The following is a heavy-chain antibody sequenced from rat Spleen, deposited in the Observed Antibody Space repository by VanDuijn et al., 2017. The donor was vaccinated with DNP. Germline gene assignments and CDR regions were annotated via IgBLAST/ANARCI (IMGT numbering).Heavy chain of an antibody. D-gene: IGHD4-3*01. CDR3: VRWYNSGHYFDY. J-gene: IGHJ2*01. CDR1: GFTFSDYS. Sequence: EVQLVESGGGLVQPGRSLKLSCAASGFTFSDYSMAWVRQAPTKGLEWVAYITYDGGSTYYGDSVKGRFTISRDNAQSALNLQMNSLRSEDMATYYCVRWYNSGHYFDYWGQGVMVTVSS. CDR2: ITYDGGST. V-gene: IGHV5-22*01.